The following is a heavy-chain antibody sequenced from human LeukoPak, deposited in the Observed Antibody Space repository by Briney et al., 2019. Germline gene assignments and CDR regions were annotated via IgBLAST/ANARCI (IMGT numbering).Heavy chain of an antibody. CDR3: ARGRIQLWFRAGAFDI. J-gene: IGHJ3*02. CDR1: GGSFSGYY. CDR2: INHSGST. D-gene: IGHD5-18*01. V-gene: IGHV4-34*01. Sequence: SETLSLTCAVYGGSFSGYYWSWIRQPPGKGLEWIGEINHSGSTNYNPSLKSRVTMSVYTSKNQFSLKLSSVTAADTAVYYCARGRIQLWFRAGAFDIWGQGTMVTVSS.